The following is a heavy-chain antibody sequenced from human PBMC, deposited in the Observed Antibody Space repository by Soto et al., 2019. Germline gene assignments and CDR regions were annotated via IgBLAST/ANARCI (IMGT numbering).Heavy chain of an antibody. D-gene: IGHD5-18*01. J-gene: IGHJ6*02. Sequence: ASVKVSCKASGGTFSSYAISWVRQAPGQGLEWMGGIIPIFGTANYAQKFQGRVTITADESTSTAYMELSSLRSEDTAVYYCARVAALDGFTVMVTYRYYYYGMDVWGQGTTVTVSS. V-gene: IGHV1-69*13. CDR3: ARVAALDGFTVMVTYRYYYYGMDV. CDR2: IIPIFGTA. CDR1: GGTFSSYA.